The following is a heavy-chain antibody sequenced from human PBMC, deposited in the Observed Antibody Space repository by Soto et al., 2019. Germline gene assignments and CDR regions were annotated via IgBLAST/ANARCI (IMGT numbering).Heavy chain of an antibody. D-gene: IGHD3-22*01. CDR2: IIPIFGTA. Sequence: QVQLVQSGAEVKKPGSSVKVSCKASGGTFSSYAISWVRQAPGQGLEWMGGIIPIFGTANYAQKFQGRVTITAEKSTSTVYMELRSLRSEDTAVYYCARDRVDYDSSGYYSGWGQGTLVTVSS. CDR3: ARDRVDYDSSGYYSG. CDR1: GGTFSSYA. V-gene: IGHV1-69*06. J-gene: IGHJ4*02.